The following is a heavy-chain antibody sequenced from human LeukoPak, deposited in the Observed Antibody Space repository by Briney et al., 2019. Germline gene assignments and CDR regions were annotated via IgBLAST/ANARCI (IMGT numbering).Heavy chain of an antibody. CDR3: ARGLNSGYSYGYPYFDY. J-gene: IGHJ4*02. CDR2: ISAYNGNT. Sequence: GASVKVSCKASGYTFTSYGISWVRQAPGQGLEWMGWISAYNGNTNYAQKLQGRVTMTTDTSTSTAYMELRSLRSDDTAVYYCARGLNSGYSYGYPYFDYWGQGTLVTVSS. D-gene: IGHD5-18*01. V-gene: IGHV1-18*01. CDR1: GYTFTSYG.